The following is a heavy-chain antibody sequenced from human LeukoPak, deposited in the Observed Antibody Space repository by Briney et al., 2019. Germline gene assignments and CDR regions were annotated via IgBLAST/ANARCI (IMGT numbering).Heavy chain of an antibody. CDR3: ATRQKLRFLEWSPFDH. Sequence: PSETLSLNCSVYGWTFSGYYWSWIRQPPGKGLEWSGEINHSGSTNYNASLQSRVTISVDTSKNQFSLKLSSVTAADTAVYYCATRQKLRFLEWSPFDHWGQGTLVTVSS. D-gene: IGHD3-3*01. V-gene: IGHV4-34*08. CDR2: INHSGST. CDR1: GWTFSGYY. J-gene: IGHJ4*02.